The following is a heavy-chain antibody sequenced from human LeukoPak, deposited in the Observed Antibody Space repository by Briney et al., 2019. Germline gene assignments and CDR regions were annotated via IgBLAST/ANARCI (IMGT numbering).Heavy chain of an antibody. CDR3: ARVGPPTPTIATAGTGYFQH. J-gene: IGHJ1*01. V-gene: IGHV7-4-1*02. CDR1: GYSFTTYA. D-gene: IGHD6-13*01. Sequence: ASVKVSCKASGYSFTTYALNWVRQAPGQGLEWMGWINTNTGNPTYAQGFTGRFVFSLDTSVSTAYLQISSLKAEDAAVYYCARVGPPTPTIATAGTGYFQHWGQGTLVTVSS. CDR2: INTNTGNP.